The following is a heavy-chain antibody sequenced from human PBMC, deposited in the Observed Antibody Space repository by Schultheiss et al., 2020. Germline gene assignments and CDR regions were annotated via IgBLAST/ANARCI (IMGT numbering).Heavy chain of an antibody. CDR1: GGTFSSYA. J-gene: IGHJ4*02. Sequence: ASVKVSCKASGGTFSSYAISWVRQAPGKGLEWMGWINPNSGGTNYAQKFQGRVTMTRDTSISTAYMELSRLRSDDTAVYYCARDWGGVDYWGQGTLVTVSS. V-gene: IGHV1-2*02. CDR2: INPNSGGT. CDR3: ARDWGGVDY. D-gene: IGHD2-21*01.